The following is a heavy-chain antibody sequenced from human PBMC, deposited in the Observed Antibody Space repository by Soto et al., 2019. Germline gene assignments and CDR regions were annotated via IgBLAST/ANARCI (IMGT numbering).Heavy chain of an antibody. J-gene: IGHJ6*02. Sequence: GGSLRLSCAASGFTFSSYGMHWVRQAPGKGLEWVAVISYDGSNKYYADSVKGRFTISRDNSKNTLYLQMNSLRAEDTAVYYCAKDHALWFGELRLGMDVWGQGTTVTVSS. CDR1: GFTFSSYG. V-gene: IGHV3-30*18. CDR3: AKDHALWFGELRLGMDV. CDR2: ISYDGSNK. D-gene: IGHD3-10*01.